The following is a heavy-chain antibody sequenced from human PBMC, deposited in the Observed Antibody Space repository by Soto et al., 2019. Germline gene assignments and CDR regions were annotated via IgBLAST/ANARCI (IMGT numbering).Heavy chain of an antibody. CDR1: GYTFTSYG. Sequence: GASVKVSCKASGYTFTSYGISWVRQAPGQGLEWMGWISAYNGNTNYAQKLRGRVTMPTDTSTSTAYMELRSLRSDDTAVYYCERDESYVSNWFDPWGQGTLVTVSS. D-gene: IGHD3-10*02. J-gene: IGHJ5*02. V-gene: IGHV1-18*01. CDR3: ERDESYVSNWFDP. CDR2: ISAYNGNT.